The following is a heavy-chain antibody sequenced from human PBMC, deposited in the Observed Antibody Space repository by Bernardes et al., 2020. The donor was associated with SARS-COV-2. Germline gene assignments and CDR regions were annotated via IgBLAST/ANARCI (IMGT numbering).Heavy chain of an antibody. D-gene: IGHD6-13*01. J-gene: IGHJ3*02. CDR3: ARSRGYSSSWSDAFDI. V-gene: IGHV1-2*04. CDR1: GYTFTGYY. CDR2: INPNSGGT. Sequence: ASVKVSCKASGYTFTGYYMHWVRQAPGQGLEWMGWINPNSGGTNYAQKFQGWVTMTRDTSISTAYMELSRLKSDDTAVYYGARSRGYSSSWSDAFDIWGQETMVTVSS.